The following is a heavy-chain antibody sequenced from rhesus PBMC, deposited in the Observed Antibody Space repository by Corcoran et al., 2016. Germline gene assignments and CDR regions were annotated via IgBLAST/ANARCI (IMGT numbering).Heavy chain of an antibody. Sequence: QVQLQESGPGLVKPSEPLSLTCSVSGVSICSNWWTWIRQPPGKGLEWIGEINGNSGSTNYNPSLKSRVTISKDASKNQFSLKLRSLTDADTAVYYCARIEPDDLGSWGQGVVVTVSS. CDR3: ARIEPDDLGS. CDR2: INGNSGST. V-gene: IGHV4-80*01. J-gene: IGHJ6*01. D-gene: IGHD1-38*01. CDR1: GVSICSNW.